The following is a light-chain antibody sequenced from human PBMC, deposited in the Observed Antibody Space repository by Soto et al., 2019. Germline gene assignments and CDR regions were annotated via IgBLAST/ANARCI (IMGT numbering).Light chain of an antibody. Sequence: QSALTQPASVSGSPGQSITISCTGTSSDVGTYNLVSWYQQHPGTAPKVIIYEGSKRPSGVSNRFSASKSGNTASLTIAGLQPEDEADYYCCSFARSSSYVFGTGTKVTVL. CDR3: CSFARSSSYV. J-gene: IGLJ1*01. CDR2: EGS. CDR1: SSDVGTYNL. V-gene: IGLV2-23*01.